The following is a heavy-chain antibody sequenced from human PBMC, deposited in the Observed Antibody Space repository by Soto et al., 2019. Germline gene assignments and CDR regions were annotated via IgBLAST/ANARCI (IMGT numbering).Heavy chain of an antibody. D-gene: IGHD1-26*01. CDR2: INHLETT. J-gene: IGHJ4*02. Sequence: SETLSLTCTVSGASITFGGYSWSWIRQTPGKGLEWIGYINHLETTFYNPSFESRLTLSIDRAKNQFSLRLHSMSAADRAVYFCARGGGSDSFDYWGQGILVTVS. V-gene: IGHV4-30-2*01. CDR1: GASITFGGYS. CDR3: ARGGGSDSFDY.